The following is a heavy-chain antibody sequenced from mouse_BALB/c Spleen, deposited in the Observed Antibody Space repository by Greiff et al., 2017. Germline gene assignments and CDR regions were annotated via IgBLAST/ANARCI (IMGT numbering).Heavy chain of an antibody. J-gene: IGHJ4*01. D-gene: IGHD2-3*01. CDR1: GFTFTDYY. CDR2: ISDGGSYT. Sequence: EVQLVQSGGGLVKPGGSLKLSCAASGFTFTDYYMHWVRQTPEQRLEWVANISDGGSYTYYPDSLKGRFTISRDNAKNTLYLQMSSLKSEDTAMYYCARGGLLYAMDYWGQGTSVTVSS. CDR3: ARGGLLYAMDY. V-gene: IGHV5-4*02.